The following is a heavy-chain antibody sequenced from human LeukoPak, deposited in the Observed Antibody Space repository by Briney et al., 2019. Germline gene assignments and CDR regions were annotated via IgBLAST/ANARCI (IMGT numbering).Heavy chain of an antibody. CDR3: AKEGRSLQTY. J-gene: IGHJ4*02. CDR2: IKEDGTGT. V-gene: IGHV3-7*03. Sequence: GGSLRLSCAAAGFMFSSNWMSWVRLAPGKGLEWVANIKEDGTGTYYVDSVKGRFTISRDNAKNSLYLQMNSLRVEDTAVYYCAKEGRSLQTYWGQGTLVTVSS. CDR1: GFMFSSNW. D-gene: IGHD5-24*01.